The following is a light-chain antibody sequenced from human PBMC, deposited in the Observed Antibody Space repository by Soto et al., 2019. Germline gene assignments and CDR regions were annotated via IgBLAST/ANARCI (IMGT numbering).Light chain of an antibody. CDR3: QQYGSSLFT. CDR2: GAS. Sequence: EIVLTQSPGTLSLSPGERATLSCRASQSVSSSYLAWYQQKPGQAPRLLIYGASSRATGIPDRFSGSGSGTDFTLTIIRLEPEDFAVYYCQQYGSSLFTFGPGTQGDAK. J-gene: IGKJ3*01. V-gene: IGKV3-20*01. CDR1: QSVSSSY.